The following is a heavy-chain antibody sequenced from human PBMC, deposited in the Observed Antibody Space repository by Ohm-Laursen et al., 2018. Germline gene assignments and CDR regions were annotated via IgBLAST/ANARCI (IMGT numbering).Heavy chain of an antibody. V-gene: IGHV4-59*13. CDR1: GASISTYY. J-gene: IGHJ3*02. D-gene: IGHD5-18*01. Sequence: SQTLSLTCDVSGASISTYYWSWLRQSPEKGLEWIGCIYRSGSAHSGSAQYNPSLKSRVTISIDTLRNQFFLKVTSVTAADTAVYYCASGYRGAFDIWGQGTMVTVSS. CDR2: IYRSGSAHSGSA. CDR3: ASGYRGAFDI.